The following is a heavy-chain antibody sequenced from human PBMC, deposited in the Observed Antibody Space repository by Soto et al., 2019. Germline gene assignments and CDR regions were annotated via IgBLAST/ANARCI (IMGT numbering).Heavy chain of an antibody. CDR1: GGSVSSGSYY. CDR2: IYYSGST. D-gene: IGHD3-3*01. V-gene: IGHV4-61*01. CDR3: ARDRLHDFWSGYYNRGWYYYGMDV. Sequence: PRGPLSLTCTVSGGSVSSGSYYWSWLRQPPGKGLDWIGYIYYSGSTNYNPSLKSRVTISVDTSKNQFSLKLSSVTAADTAVYYCARDRLHDFWSGYYNRGWYYYGMDVWGQGTTVT. J-gene: IGHJ6*02.